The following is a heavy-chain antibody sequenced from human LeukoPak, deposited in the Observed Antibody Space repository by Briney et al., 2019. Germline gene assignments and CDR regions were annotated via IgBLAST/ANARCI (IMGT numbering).Heavy chain of an antibody. D-gene: IGHD6-6*01. Sequence: PSETLSLXCTVSGGSISSYYWSWIRQPPGKGLEWIGYIYYSGSTNYNPSLKSRVTISVDTSKNQFSLKLSSVTAADTAVYCCARGSSSSRRDWYFDLWGRGTLVTVSS. CDR1: GGSISSYY. CDR3: ARGSSSSRRDWYFDL. V-gene: IGHV4-59*01. J-gene: IGHJ2*01. CDR2: IYYSGST.